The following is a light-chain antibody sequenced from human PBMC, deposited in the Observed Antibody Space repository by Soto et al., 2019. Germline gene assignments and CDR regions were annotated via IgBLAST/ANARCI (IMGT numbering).Light chain of an antibody. V-gene: IGKV3-15*01. CDR3: QHYHDWPFT. Sequence: EIVMTQSPATLSVSPGERVTLSCRASQSLSTYLAGYQQQPGQAPPSLIYGASTNTTGIPARFSGSGSATDFTLTISRLQSEDFAVYYCQHYHDWPFTFGHGTKLEI. CDR2: GAS. CDR1: QSLSTY. J-gene: IGKJ2*01.